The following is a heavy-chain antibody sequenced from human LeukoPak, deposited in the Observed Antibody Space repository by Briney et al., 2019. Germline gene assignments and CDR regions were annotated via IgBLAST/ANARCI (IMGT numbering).Heavy chain of an antibody. D-gene: IGHD3-16*02. J-gene: IGHJ4*02. CDR1: GFTFSSYG. CDR2: LRLFGCNK. CDR3: AKDSNDYVWGSYRYTGYFDY. V-gene: IGHV3-30*02. Sequence: GGSLRLSCAASGFTFSSYGMHWVRQAPGKGLEWVAFLRLFGCNKYYADSVKGRFTISRDNSKNTLYLQINSLRAEDTAVYYCAKDSNDYVWGSYRYTGYFDYWGQGTLVTVCS.